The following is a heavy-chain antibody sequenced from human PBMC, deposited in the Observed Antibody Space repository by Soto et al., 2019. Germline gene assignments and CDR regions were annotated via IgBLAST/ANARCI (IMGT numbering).Heavy chain of an antibody. CDR3: GHIRSPRILDY. D-gene: IGHD1-26*01. CDR2: IYWDDDK. Sequence: QITLKESGPTLVKPTQTLTLTCTFPGFPLSTSGVGVGWIRQPPGKALEWLAFIYWDDDKRYSPSLKTKLTITKDISKNQVVLTMTNMDPVDPATYYCGHIRSPRILDYWGQGTLDTVSS. CDR1: GFPLSTSGVG. V-gene: IGHV2-5*02. J-gene: IGHJ4*02.